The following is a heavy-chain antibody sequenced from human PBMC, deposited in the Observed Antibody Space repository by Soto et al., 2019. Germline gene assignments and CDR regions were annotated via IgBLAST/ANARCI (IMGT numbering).Heavy chain of an antibody. V-gene: IGHV1-46*01. CDR1: GYTFTVYN. CDR2: INPSADST. D-gene: IGHD2-2*01. Sequence: ASVKVSCKASGYTFTVYNMHWVRQAPGQGPEWMGTINPSADSTSYAQKFQGRIAMTRDTSTSTLYMELSFLRSEDTALYYCTRSETYPFDFWGQGTLVTVSS. J-gene: IGHJ4*02. CDR3: TRSETYPFDF.